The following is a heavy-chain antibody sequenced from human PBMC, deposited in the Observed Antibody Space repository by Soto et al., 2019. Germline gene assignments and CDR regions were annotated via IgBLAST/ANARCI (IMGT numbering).Heavy chain of an antibody. J-gene: IGHJ3*02. CDR1: GCSISSDNYF. D-gene: IGHD2-21*01. CDR3: AREVITPVNKGASDAFDI. V-gene: IGHV4-30-4*01. CDR2: IHYSGSS. Sequence: SETLSLTCTVSGCSISSDNYFWSWIRQPPGKGLEWIGYIHYSGSSHYNPSLESRLSISIDTSTNQFSLKLSSVTAADTAVYFCAREVITPVNKGASDAFDIWGQGTLVS.